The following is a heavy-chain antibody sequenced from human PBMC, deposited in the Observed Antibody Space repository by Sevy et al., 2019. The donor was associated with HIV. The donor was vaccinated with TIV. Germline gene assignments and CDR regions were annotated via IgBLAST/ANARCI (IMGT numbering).Heavy chain of an antibody. D-gene: IGHD4-17*01. CDR1: GFTFRSYS. J-gene: IGHJ6*02. V-gene: IGHV3-21*01. CDR3: ARTTSGLSEHEPLDNARFYGMDV. CDR2: ITSSSSFI. Sequence: GGYLRLSCAASGFTFRSYSMNWVRQAPGRGLEWVSSITSSSSFIFYADSVKGRFTISRDNAKNSLFLQMNSLRAEDTAVYYCARTTSGLSEHEPLDNARFYGMDVWGQGTTVTVSS.